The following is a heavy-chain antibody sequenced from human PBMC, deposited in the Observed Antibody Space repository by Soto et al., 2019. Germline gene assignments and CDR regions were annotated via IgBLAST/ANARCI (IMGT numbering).Heavy chain of an antibody. Sequence: SETLSLTCTVSGGSISSYYWSWIRQPPGKGLEWIGYIYYSGSTNYNPSLKSRVTISVDTSRNQFSLKLSSVTAADTAVYYCARDMREVRGVIINENWFDPWGQGTLVTSPQ. V-gene: IGHV4-59*01. CDR2: IYYSGST. CDR3: ARDMREVRGVIINENWFDP. D-gene: IGHD3-10*01. J-gene: IGHJ5*02. CDR1: GGSISSYY.